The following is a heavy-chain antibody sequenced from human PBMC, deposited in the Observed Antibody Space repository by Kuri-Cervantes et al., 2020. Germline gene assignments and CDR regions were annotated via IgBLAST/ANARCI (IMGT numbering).Heavy chain of an antibody. V-gene: IGHV4-30-2*01. CDR1: GGSIGSGGYS. D-gene: IGHD3-10*01. J-gene: IGHJ4*02. CDR2: IYHSGST. CDR3: ARGGDYYGSGSYYFDY. Sequence: SETLSLTCAVSGGSIGSGGYSWSWIRQPPGKGLEWIGYIYHSGSTYYNPSLKSRVTISVDRSKNQFSLKLSSVTAADTAVYYCARGGDYYGSGSYYFDYWGQGTLVTVSS.